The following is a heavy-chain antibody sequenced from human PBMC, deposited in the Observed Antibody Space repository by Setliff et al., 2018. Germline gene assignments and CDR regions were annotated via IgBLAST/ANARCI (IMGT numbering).Heavy chain of an antibody. CDR3: ARGRNVAARLLDS. CDR2: INHSGSS. CDR1: GGTFSDYF. D-gene: IGHD6-6*01. V-gene: IGHV4-34*08. J-gene: IGHJ4*02. Sequence: PSETLSLTCGASGGTFSDYFWTWIRQSPGEGLEWIGEINHSGSSNYNPSLKSRVTISIDTSNNQFSLKVTSVTAADTGIYYCARGRNVAARLLDSWGQGARVTVSS.